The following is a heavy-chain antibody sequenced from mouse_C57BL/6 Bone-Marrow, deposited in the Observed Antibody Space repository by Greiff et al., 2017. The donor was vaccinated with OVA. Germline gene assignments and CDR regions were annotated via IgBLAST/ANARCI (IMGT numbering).Heavy chain of an antibody. J-gene: IGHJ3*01. Sequence: VQLQQSGPELVKPGASVKISCKASGYSFTDYNMNWVKQSNGKSLEWIGVINPNYGTTSYNQKFKGKATLTVDQSSSTAYMQLNSLTSEDSAVYYCARSVYYGSSPAWFAYWGQGTLVTVSA. CDR3: ARSVYYGSSPAWFAY. D-gene: IGHD1-1*01. CDR1: GYSFTDYN. CDR2: INPNYGTT. V-gene: IGHV1-39*01.